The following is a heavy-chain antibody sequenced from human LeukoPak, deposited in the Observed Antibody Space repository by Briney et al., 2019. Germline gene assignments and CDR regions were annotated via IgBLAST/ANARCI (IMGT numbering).Heavy chain of an antibody. CDR3: AREIAAAAGPSYYYYYMDV. D-gene: IGHD6-13*01. CDR1: GGSISSYY. Sequence: KSSETLSLTCTGSGGSISSYYWSWIRQPPGKGLEWIGSIYYSVSTYYNPSLKSRFTISVDTSKNQFSLKMSSVTAADPAVYYCAREIAAAAGPSYYYYYMDVWGKGNTVTVS. J-gene: IGHJ6*03. CDR2: IYYSVST. V-gene: IGHV4-59*12.